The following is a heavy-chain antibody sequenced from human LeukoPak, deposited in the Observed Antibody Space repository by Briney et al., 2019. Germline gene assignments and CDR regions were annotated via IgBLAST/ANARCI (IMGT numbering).Heavy chain of an antibody. D-gene: IGHD1-26*01. CDR2: TYYRSKWYN. CDR3: ARSVGSPTSGFDY. Sequence: SQTLSLTFAISGDSVSSNSAAWSWIRQSPSRGLEWLGRTYYRSKWYNEYAVSLKSPITINPDTSKNQFSLQLNSVTPEDTAVYYCARSVGSPTSGFDYWGQGTLVTVSS. CDR1: GDSVSSNSAA. J-gene: IGHJ4*02. V-gene: IGHV6-1*01.